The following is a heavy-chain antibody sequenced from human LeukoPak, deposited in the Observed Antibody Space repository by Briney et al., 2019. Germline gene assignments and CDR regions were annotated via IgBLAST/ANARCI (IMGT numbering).Heavy chain of an antibody. CDR3: AGRAANSGWYPLSPYYFDY. J-gene: IGHJ4*02. CDR1: GGSISSGGYY. Sequence: PSQTLSLTCTVSGGSISSGGYYWSWIRQHPGKGLEWIGYIYYSGSTYYNPSLKSRVTISVDTSKNQFSLKLSSVTAADTAVYYWAGRAANSGWYPLSPYYFDYWGQGTLVTVSS. V-gene: IGHV4-31*03. CDR2: IYYSGST. D-gene: IGHD6-19*01.